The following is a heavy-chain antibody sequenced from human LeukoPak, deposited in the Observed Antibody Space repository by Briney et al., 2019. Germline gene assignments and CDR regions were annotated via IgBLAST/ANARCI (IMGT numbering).Heavy chain of an antibody. D-gene: IGHD1-26*01. V-gene: IGHV1-2*02. J-gene: IGHJ3*02. CDR2: INPNSGGT. CDR1: GYTFTGYY. Sequence: GASVKVSCKASGYTFTGYYMHWVRQAPGQGLEWMGWINPNSGGTNYAQKFQGRVTMTRDTSISTAYMELSRLRSDDTAVYYCARQFSAIVGATPGRDDAFDIWGQGTMVTASS. CDR3: ARQFSAIVGATPGRDDAFDI.